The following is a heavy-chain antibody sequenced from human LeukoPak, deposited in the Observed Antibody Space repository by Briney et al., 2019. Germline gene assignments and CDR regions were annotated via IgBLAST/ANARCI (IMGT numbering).Heavy chain of an antibody. Sequence: GGSLRLSCAASGFTFSSYAMSWVRQAPGKGLEWVSAISGSGGSTYYADSVKGRFTISRDNSKNTLYLQMNSLRAEDTAVYYCAKDPITMIVVVINHFDYWGQGTLVTVRS. V-gene: IGHV3-23*01. D-gene: IGHD3-22*01. J-gene: IGHJ4*02. CDR2: ISGSGGST. CDR1: GFTFSSYA. CDR3: AKDPITMIVVVINHFDY.